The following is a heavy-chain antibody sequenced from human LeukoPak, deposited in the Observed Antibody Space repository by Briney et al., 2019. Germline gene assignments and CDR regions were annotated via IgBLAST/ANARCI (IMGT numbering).Heavy chain of an antibody. D-gene: IGHD3-10*01. CDR2: ISAYNGNT. CDR3: AGAPLWFGELLPDY. Sequence: ASVKVSCKASGYTFTSYGISWVRQAPGQGLEWMGWISAYNGNTNYAQKLQGRVTMTTDTSTSTAYMELRSLRSDDTAVYYCAGAPLWFGELLPDYWGQGTLVTVSS. V-gene: IGHV1-18*01. J-gene: IGHJ4*02. CDR1: GYTFTSYG.